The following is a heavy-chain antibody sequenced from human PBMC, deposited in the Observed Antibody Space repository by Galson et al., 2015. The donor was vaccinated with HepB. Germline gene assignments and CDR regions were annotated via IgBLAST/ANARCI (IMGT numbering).Heavy chain of an antibody. Sequence: SVKVSCKASGYTFTSYAMHWVRQAPGQRLEWMGWINAGNGNTKYSQKFQGRVTITRDTSASTAYMELSSLRSEDTAVYYCARDSSSSWYGYYYYYGMDVWGQGTTVTVSS. V-gene: IGHV1-3*01. CDR1: GYTFTSYA. J-gene: IGHJ6*02. CDR2: INAGNGNT. D-gene: IGHD6-13*01. CDR3: ARDSSSSWYGYYYYYGMDV.